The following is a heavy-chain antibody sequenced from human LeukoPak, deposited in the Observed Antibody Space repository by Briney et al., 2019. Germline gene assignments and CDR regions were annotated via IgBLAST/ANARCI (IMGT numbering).Heavy chain of an antibody. CDR1: GGSISSYY. V-gene: IGHV4-59*01. D-gene: IGHD1-26*01. CDR2: IYYSGST. Sequence: SETLSLTCTVSGGSISSYYWSWIRQPPGKGLEWIGYIYYSGSTNYNPSLKSRVTISVDTSKNQFSLKLSSVTAADTAVYYCARTYYYFDYWGQGTLVTVSS. J-gene: IGHJ4*02. CDR3: ARTYYYFDY.